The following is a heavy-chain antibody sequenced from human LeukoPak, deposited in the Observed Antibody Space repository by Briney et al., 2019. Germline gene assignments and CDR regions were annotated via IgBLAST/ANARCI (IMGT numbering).Heavy chain of an antibody. CDR3: VREGGSGWYSGWFDP. Sequence: TGRSLRLSCAASGFTFSSYVMHWVRQAPGKGLEWVANIKKDGSEKKYVDSVKGRFTISRDNAENSLHLQMNSLRAEDTAVYYCVREGGSGWYSGWFDPWGQGTLVTVSS. J-gene: IGHJ5*02. CDR1: GFTFSSYV. V-gene: IGHV3-7*01. CDR2: IKKDGSEK. D-gene: IGHD6-19*01.